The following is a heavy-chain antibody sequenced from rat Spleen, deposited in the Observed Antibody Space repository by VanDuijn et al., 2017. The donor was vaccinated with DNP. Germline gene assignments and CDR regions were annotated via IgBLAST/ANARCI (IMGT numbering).Heavy chain of an antibody. V-gene: IGHV3-1*01. CDR2: ISYSGST. D-gene: IGHD1-9*01. Sequence: EVQLQESGPGLVKPSQSLSLTCSVTGYSITSNYWGWIRKFPGNNMEWTGHISYSGSTTYNPSLKSRISITRDTSRNQFFLQLNSVTTEDTATYYCTRRGHTTGLNWFAYWGQGTLVTVSS. CDR1: GYSITSNY. J-gene: IGHJ3*01. CDR3: TRRGHTTGLNWFAY.